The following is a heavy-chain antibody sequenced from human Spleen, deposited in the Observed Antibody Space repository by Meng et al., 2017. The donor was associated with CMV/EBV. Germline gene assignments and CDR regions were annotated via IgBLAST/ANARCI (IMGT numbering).Heavy chain of an antibody. CDR2: INAGNGDT. CDR3: ALTVAAGY. Sequence: QVQLVQTGAEVKNPGASVTLSCKTSGYIFKDYAMHWVRQAPGQRLEWMGWINAGNGDTKYSQKFQGRVTITRDTSASIGYMELSSLRSEDTAVYYCALTVAAGYWGQGTLVTASS. V-gene: IGHV1-3*01. J-gene: IGHJ4*02. D-gene: IGHD6-19*01. CDR1: GYIFKDYA.